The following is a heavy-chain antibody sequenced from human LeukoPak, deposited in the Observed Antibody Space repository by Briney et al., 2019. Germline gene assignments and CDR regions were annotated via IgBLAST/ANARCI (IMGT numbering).Heavy chain of an antibody. CDR2: INHSGST. Sequence: SETLSLTCAVYGGSFSDYYWSWIRQPPGKGLEWIGEINHSGSTNYNSSLKSRVTISVDTSKNQFSLKLSSVTAADTAVYYCARYTLVATITFNTRFTQNWFDPWGQGTLGTVSS. J-gene: IGHJ5*02. V-gene: IGHV4-34*01. CDR1: GGSFSDYY. CDR3: ARYTLVATITFNTRFTQNWFDP. D-gene: IGHD5-12*01.